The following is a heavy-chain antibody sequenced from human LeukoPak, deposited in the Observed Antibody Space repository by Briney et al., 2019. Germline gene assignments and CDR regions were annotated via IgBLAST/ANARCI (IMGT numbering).Heavy chain of an antibody. Sequence: PGGSLRLSCAASGFTFNRHAMHWVRQAPGKGLEWVAIISDAGSTKEYVDSVKGRFTISRDNSENTLFLQMDSMRGEDTAVYYCARDLDGSSGCFDSWGQGILVTVSS. V-gene: IGHV3-30-3*01. CDR1: GFTFNRHA. D-gene: IGHD6-19*01. CDR3: ARDLDGSSGCFDS. J-gene: IGHJ4*02. CDR2: ISDAGSTK.